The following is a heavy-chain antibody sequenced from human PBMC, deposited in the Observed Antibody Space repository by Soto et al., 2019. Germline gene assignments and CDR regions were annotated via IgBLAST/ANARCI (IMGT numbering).Heavy chain of an antibody. CDR2: IIPIFGTA. CDR1: GGTFSSYA. D-gene: IGHD5-18*01. J-gene: IGHJ4*02. V-gene: IGHV1-69*01. CDR3: ARNKDTAMATPRFDY. Sequence: QVQLVQSGAEVKKPGSSVKVSCKASGGTFSSYAISWVRQAPGQGLEWMGGIIPIFGTANYAQKFQGRVTITADESTSTADRELSSLRSEDTAVYYCARNKDTAMATPRFDYWGQGTLVTVSS.